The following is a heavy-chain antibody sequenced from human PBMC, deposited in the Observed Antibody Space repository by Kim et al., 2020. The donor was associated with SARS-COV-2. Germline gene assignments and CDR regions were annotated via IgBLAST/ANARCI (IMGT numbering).Heavy chain of an antibody. Sequence: GGSLGLSCAASGFTFDDYAMHWVRQAPGKGLEWVSGISWNGGDIAYADSVKGRFTISRDNAKNSLYLQMNSLRAEDTALYYCAKDKSTGFWVSNWFDPWGQGTLVTVSS. V-gene: IGHV3-9*01. CDR1: GFTFDDYA. CDR2: ISWNGGDI. D-gene: IGHD3-10*01. CDR3: AKDKSTGFWVSNWFDP. J-gene: IGHJ5*02.